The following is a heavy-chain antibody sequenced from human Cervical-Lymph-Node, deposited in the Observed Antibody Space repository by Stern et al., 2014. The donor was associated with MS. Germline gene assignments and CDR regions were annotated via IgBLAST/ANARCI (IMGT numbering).Heavy chain of an antibody. CDR3: ARGTGDNWFDP. J-gene: IGHJ5*02. Sequence: QVQLVQSGAVVKKPGSSVKVSCKASGGISWVRQAPGQGLEWMGGVIPFVHPSHDAQKFQGRVTVTADPSANTTYLELTSLTSDDTAIYYCARGTGDNWFDPWGQGTLVTVSS. CDR2: VIPFVHPS. CDR1: GG. V-gene: IGHV1-69*19. D-gene: IGHD3-10*01.